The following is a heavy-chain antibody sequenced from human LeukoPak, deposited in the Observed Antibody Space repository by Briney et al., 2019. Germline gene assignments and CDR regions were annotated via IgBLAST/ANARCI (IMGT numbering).Heavy chain of an antibody. Sequence: GGSLRLSCETSGFTFSSYSMNWVRQAPGKGLEWVSFISGSSSIIHYADSVKGRFTISRDNAKNSLFLQMNSLRAEDTAVYFCARSGTTYYYDSGSRIWGQGTMVTVSS. V-gene: IGHV3-48*04. J-gene: IGHJ3*02. CDR2: ISGSSSII. CDR1: GFTFSSYS. D-gene: IGHD3-22*01. CDR3: ARSGTTYYYDSGSRI.